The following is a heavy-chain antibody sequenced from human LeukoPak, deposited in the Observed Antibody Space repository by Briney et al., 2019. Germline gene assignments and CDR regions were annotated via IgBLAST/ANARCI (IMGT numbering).Heavy chain of an antibody. J-gene: IGHJ4*02. CDR2: INPNNGGT. D-gene: IGHD1-26*01. CDR1: GYTFTDYY. Sequence: ASVNVSCKASGYTFTDYYLHWVRQAPGQGLEYMGCINPNNGGTNYAQKFQGRVTMTRDTSISTAYMELTRLRSDDTAMYYCANLPLNSGVDYWGQGTLVTVSS. CDR3: ANLPLNSGVDY. V-gene: IGHV1-2*02.